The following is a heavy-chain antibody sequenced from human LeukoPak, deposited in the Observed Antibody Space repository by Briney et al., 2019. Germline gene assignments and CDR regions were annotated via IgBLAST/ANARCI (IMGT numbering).Heavy chain of an antibody. Sequence: SETLSLTCAVYGGSFSGYYWSWIRQPPGKGLEWIGEINHSGSTNYNPSLKSRVTMSVDTSKNQFSLKLSSVTAADTAVYYCASALASYGSGSYSYYFDYWGQGTLVTVSS. CDR3: ASALASYGSGSYSYYFDY. D-gene: IGHD3-10*01. V-gene: IGHV4-34*01. J-gene: IGHJ4*02. CDR2: INHSGST. CDR1: GGSFSGYY.